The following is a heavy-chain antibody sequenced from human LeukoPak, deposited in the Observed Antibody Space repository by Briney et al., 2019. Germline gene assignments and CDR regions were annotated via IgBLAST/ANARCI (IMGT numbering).Heavy chain of an antibody. CDR3: AVTVPAAIKGAFDI. CDR2: IYTSGST. D-gene: IGHD2-2*01. Sequence: PSETLSLTCTVSGGSISSYYWSWIRQPAGKGLEWIGRIYTSGSTNYNPSLKSRVTMSVDTSKNQFSLKLSSVTAADTAVYYCAVTVPAAIKGAFDIWGQGTMVTVSS. CDR1: GGSISSYY. V-gene: IGHV4-4*07. J-gene: IGHJ3*02.